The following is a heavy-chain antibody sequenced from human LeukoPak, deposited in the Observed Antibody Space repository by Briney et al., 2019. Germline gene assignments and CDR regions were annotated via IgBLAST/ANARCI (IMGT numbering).Heavy chain of an antibody. CDR3: ASPRTRGNWFLLDY. V-gene: IGHV1-2*02. D-gene: IGHD1-1*01. J-gene: IGHJ4*02. Sequence: GASVKVSCKASGYTFTGYSIHWVRQAPGQGLEWMGWINANRGTFYAPKFEGRVTMTRDTSISTAYMELRSLTSDDTAFYFCASPRTRGNWFLLDYWGRGTLVTVSS. CDR2: INANRGT. CDR1: GYTFTGYS.